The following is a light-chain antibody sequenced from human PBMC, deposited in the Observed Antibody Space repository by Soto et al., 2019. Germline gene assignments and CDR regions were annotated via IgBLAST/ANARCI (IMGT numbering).Light chain of an antibody. J-gene: IGKJ4*01. V-gene: IGKV1-12*01. Sequence: IQMTQSPSSVSASVGDTVTITCRASQAVSTWLAWYQQKPGGAPKLLIYAASTLQSGVPSRFRFSGSGRGLTLTIRSLQPEDFATYYCQQGASFQRTLGGGTKADIK. CDR2: AAS. CDR1: QAVSTW. CDR3: QQGASFQRT.